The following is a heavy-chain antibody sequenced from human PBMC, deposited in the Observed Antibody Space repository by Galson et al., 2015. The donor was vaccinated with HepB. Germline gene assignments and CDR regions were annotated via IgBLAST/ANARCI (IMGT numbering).Heavy chain of an antibody. CDR2: ISSSGSTI. D-gene: IGHD3-22*01. CDR3: AGQYYYESSGYLEGGY. V-gene: IGHV3-11*01. CDR1: RFTFSDYY. J-gene: IGHJ4*02. Sequence: SLRLSCAASRFTFSDYYMSWIRQAPGKGLEWVSFISSSGSTIYYADSVKGRFTISRDNAKNSLYLQMNSLRAEDTAVYYCAGQYYYESSGYLEGGYWGQGTLVTVSS.